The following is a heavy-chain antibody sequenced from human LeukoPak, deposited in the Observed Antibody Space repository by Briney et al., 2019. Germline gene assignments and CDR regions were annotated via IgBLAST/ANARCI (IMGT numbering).Heavy chain of an antibody. D-gene: IGHD3-10*01. CDR2: ISGSGGST. CDR1: GFTFSSYA. V-gene: IGHV3-23*01. J-gene: IGHJ4*02. Sequence: GGSLRLSCAASGFTFSSYAMSWVRQAPGKGLEWVSAISGSGGSTYYADSVKGRFTISRDNSKNTLCLQMNSLRAEDTAVYYCAKDLYYGSGSYYNAGDYWGQGTLVTVSS. CDR3: AKDLYYGSGSYYNAGDY.